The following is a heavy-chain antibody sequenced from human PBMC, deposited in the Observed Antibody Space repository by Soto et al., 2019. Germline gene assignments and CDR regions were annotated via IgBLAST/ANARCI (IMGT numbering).Heavy chain of an antibody. Sequence: PGGSLRLSCAASGFSFSDYYMNWIRQAPGKGLEWLSYISSTATYTNYAESVRGRFTISRDSAKNSLYLDMNGLRAEDTAVYYCARARLVVEGRFDYWGQGTLVTVSS. J-gene: IGHJ4*02. D-gene: IGHD3-22*01. V-gene: IGHV3-11*06. CDR3: ARARLVVEGRFDY. CDR2: ISSTATYT. CDR1: GFSFSDYY.